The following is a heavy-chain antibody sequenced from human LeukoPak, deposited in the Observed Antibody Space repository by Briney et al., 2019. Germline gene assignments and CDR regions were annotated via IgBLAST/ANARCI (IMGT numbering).Heavy chain of an antibody. D-gene: IGHD3-10*01. V-gene: IGHV4-39*01. CDR3: ATQDWFGELPYTFDY. CDR1: GGSISSSSYY. Sequence: SETLSLTCTVSGGSISSSSYYWGWIRQPPGKGLEWIGSIYYSGSTYYNPSLKSRVTISVDTSKNQFSLKLSSVTAADTAVYYCATQDWFGELPYTFDYWGQGTLVTVSS. J-gene: IGHJ4*02. CDR2: IYYSGST.